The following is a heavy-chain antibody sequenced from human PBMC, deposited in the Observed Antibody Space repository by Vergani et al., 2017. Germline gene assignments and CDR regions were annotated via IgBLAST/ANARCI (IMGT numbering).Heavy chain of an antibody. J-gene: IGHJ6*02. CDR3: ASGSIIAAAGTVADYYYYGMDV. V-gene: IGHV3-53*01. CDR2: IYSGGST. Sequence: EVQLVESGGGLIQPGASLRLSCAASGFTVSSNYMSWVRQAPGKGLEWVSVIYSGGSTYYADSVKGRFTISRDNSKNTLYLQMNSLRAEDTAVYYCASGSIIAAAGTVADYYYYGMDVWGQGTTVTVSS. D-gene: IGHD6-13*01. CDR1: GFTVSSNY.